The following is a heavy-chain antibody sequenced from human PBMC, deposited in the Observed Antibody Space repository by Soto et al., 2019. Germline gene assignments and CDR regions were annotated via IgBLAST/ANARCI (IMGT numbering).Heavy chain of an antibody. V-gene: IGHV1-69*02. CDR3: AESIAARPDYYYMDV. Sequence: SVKVSCKASGGTFSSYTISWVRQAPGQGLEWMGRIIPILGIANYAQKFQGRVTITADKSTSTAYMELSSLRSEDTAVYYCAESIAARPDYYYMDVWGKGTTVTVSS. CDR2: IIPILGIA. J-gene: IGHJ6*03. D-gene: IGHD6-6*01. CDR1: GGTFSSYT.